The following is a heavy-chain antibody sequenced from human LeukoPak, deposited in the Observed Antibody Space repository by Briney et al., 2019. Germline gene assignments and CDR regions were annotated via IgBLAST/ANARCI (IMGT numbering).Heavy chain of an antibody. CDR3: ARQLFGDLPFDY. CDR2: IYPGDSDT. D-gene: IGHD3-10*01. Sequence: GESLKISCKGSGYSFTNYWIGWLRQMPGKGLEWMGIIYPGDSDTRYSPSFQGQVAISADKSISTAYLQWSSLKASDTAIYYCARQLFGDLPFDYWGQGTQVTVSS. J-gene: IGHJ4*02. CDR1: GYSFTNYW. V-gene: IGHV5-51*01.